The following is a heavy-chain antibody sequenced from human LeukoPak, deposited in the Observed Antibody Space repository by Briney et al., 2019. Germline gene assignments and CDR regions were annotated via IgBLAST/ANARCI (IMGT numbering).Heavy chain of an antibody. V-gene: IGHV3-20*01. Sequence: GGSLRLSCAASGFTFSDYYMSWIRQAPGKGLEWVSGINWNGGSTGYADSVKGRFTISRHNGKNSLYLQMNSLRAEDTALYHCARAYSSAWYASYCGLDVWGQGTTVTVSS. CDR3: ARAYSSAWYASYCGLDV. J-gene: IGHJ6*02. CDR1: GFTFSDYY. D-gene: IGHD6-19*01. CDR2: INWNGGST.